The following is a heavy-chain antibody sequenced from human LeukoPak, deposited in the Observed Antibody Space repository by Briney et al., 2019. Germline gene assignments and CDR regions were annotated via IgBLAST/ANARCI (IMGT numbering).Heavy chain of an antibody. D-gene: IGHD2-15*01. CDR2: VTSISSAS. Sequence: PGGSLRLSCAASGFTFSIYAMSWVRQAPGKGLEWVSSVTSISSASFYADSVKGRFTLSRDNAKNSLFLQMNSLRAEDTAVYYCARSYCTGGSCSTPLDHWGQGALVTVSS. V-gene: IGHV3-48*01. CDR1: GFTFSIYA. CDR3: ARSYCTGGSCSTPLDH. J-gene: IGHJ4*02.